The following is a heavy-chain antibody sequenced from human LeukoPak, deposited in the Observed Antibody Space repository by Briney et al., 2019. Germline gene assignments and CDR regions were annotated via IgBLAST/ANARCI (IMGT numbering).Heavy chain of an antibody. V-gene: IGHV3-21*01. J-gene: IGHJ3*02. Sequence: GGSLRLSCAASGFTFSTYSMNWVRQAPGKGLEWVSSISISSNYIYYTDSVKGRCTISRDNGKNSLYLQMNSLRAEDTAVYFCARGSRLGVVERDAFGIWGQGTMVTVSS. D-gene: IGHD3-3*01. CDR1: GFTFSTYS. CDR2: ISISSNYI. CDR3: ARGSRLGVVERDAFGI.